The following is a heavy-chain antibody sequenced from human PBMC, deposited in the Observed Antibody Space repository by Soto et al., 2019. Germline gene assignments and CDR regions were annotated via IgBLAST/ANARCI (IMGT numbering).Heavy chain of an antibody. CDR1: GGTFSSYA. CDR3: ASGGRTMIVVGQDAFDI. D-gene: IGHD3-22*01. V-gene: IGHV1-69*13. J-gene: IGHJ3*02. Sequence: VKVSCKASGGTFSSYAISWVRQAPGQGLEWMGGIIPIFGTANYAQKFQGRVTITADESTSTAYMELSSLRSEDTAVYYCASGGRTMIVVGQDAFDIWGQGTMVTVSS. CDR2: IIPIFGTA.